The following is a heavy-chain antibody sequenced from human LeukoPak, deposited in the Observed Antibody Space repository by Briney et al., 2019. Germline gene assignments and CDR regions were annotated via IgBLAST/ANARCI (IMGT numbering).Heavy chain of an antibody. Sequence: PGGSLRLSCAASAFIFSHYGMHWVRQVPGKGLEWVAVIWANGNDKYYIDSVKGRFTVSRDNAKNSLYLQMNSLRAEDTAVYYCARVWREAAAGSYYYYYYGMDVWGQGTTVTVSS. D-gene: IGHD6-13*01. J-gene: IGHJ6*02. V-gene: IGHV3-33*01. CDR2: IWANGNDK. CDR3: ARVWREAAAGSYYYYYYGMDV. CDR1: AFIFSHYG.